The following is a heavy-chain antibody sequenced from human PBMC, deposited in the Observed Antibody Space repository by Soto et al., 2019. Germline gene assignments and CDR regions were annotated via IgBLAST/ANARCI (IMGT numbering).Heavy chain of an antibody. CDR3: ARYPTLTDYFFHGMDV. CDR1: GYSFTNYW. Sequence: GESLKISCKGSGYSFTNYWIGWVLQMTGKGLEWMGIIYPGDSDTRYSPSFQGQVTISADRSISTAYLQWGSLKASDTGMYYCARYPTLTDYFFHGMDVWGQGTTVTVSS. V-gene: IGHV5-51*01. J-gene: IGHJ6*02. D-gene: IGHD4-17*01. CDR2: IYPGDSDT.